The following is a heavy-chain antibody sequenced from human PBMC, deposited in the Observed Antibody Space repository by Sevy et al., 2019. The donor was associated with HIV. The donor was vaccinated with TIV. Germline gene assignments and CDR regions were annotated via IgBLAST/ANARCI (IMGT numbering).Heavy chain of an antibody. D-gene: IGHD7-27*01. V-gene: IGHV4-59*01. J-gene: IGHJ4*02. CDR1: GGSISSYY. CDR2: IYYSGST. CDR3: ARANLIETGDGLRYYFDY. Sequence: SETLSLTCTVSGGSISSYYWSWIRQPPGKGLEWIGYIYYSGSTNYNPSLKSRVTISVDTSKNQFSLKLSSVTAADTAVYYCARANLIETGDGLRYYFDYWGQGTLVTVSS.